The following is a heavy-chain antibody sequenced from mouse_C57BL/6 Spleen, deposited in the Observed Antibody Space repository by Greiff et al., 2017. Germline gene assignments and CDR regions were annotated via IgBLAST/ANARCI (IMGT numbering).Heavy chain of an antibody. J-gene: IGHJ3*01. CDR2: IWGVGST. Sequence: QVQLKESGPGLVAPSQSLSITCTVSGFSLTSYGVDWVRQSPGKGLEWLGVIWGVGSTDYTSALKSRLSISKDNSKSQVFLKMNSLQTDYTAMYSCATTAQATWFAYWCQGTLVTVSA. V-gene: IGHV2-6*01. CDR1: GFSLTSYG. CDR3: ATTAQATWFAY. D-gene: IGHD3-2*02.